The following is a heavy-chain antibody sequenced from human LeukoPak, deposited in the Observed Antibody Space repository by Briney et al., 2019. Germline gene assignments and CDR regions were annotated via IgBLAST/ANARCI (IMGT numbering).Heavy chain of an antibody. J-gene: IGHJ4*02. Sequence: GRSLRLSCAASGFTFSSYGMHWVRQAPGKGLEWVAVIWYDGSNKYYADSVKGRSTISRDNSKNTLYLQMNSLRAEDTAVYYCARDPEIGYSYGSWLDYWGQGTLVTVSS. D-gene: IGHD5-18*01. CDR2: IWYDGSNK. CDR1: GFTFSSYG. CDR3: ARDPEIGYSYGSWLDY. V-gene: IGHV3-33*01.